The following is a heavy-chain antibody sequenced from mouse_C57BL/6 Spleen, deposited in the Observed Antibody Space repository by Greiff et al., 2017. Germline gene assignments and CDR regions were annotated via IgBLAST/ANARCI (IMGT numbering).Heavy chain of an antibody. CDR2: IDPSDSYT. CDR1: GYTFTSYW. CDR3: ARRGYAMDY. V-gene: IGHV1-69*01. J-gene: IGHJ4*01. Sequence: QVQLQQPGAELVMPGASVKLSCKASGYTFTSYWMHWVKQRPGQGLEWIGEIDPSDSYTNYNQKFKGKSTLSVDKSSSTAYMQLSSLPSEDSAGYYCARRGYAMDYWGQGTSVTVSS.